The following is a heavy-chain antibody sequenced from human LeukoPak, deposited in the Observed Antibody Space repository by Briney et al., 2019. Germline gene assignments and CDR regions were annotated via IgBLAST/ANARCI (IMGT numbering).Heavy chain of an antibody. J-gene: IGHJ4*02. D-gene: IGHD2-2*01. CDR3: ASIYCSSTSCYSADY. CDR2: ISSSSSYI. CDR1: GFTFSSYS. V-gene: IGHV3-21*01. Sequence: GGSLRLSCAASGFTFSSYSMNWVRQAPGKGLEWVSSISSSSSYIYYADSVKGRFTISRDKAKNSLYLQMNSLRAEDTAVYYCASIYCSSTSCYSADYWGQGTLVTVSS.